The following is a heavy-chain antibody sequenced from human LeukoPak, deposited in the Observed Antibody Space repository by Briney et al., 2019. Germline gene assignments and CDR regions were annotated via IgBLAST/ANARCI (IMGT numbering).Heavy chain of an antibody. J-gene: IGHJ6*02. CDR1: GYTFTGPY. Sequence: ASVKVSCKASGYTFTGPYMHWVRQAPGQGLEWMGWINPNSGNTGYAQKFQGRVTMTRNTSISTAYMELSSLRSEDTAVYYCARGQMAQHRLSAINYYYGMDVWGQGTTVTVSS. V-gene: IGHV1-8*02. CDR2: INPNSGNT. CDR3: ARGQMAQHRLSAINYYYGMDV. D-gene: IGHD2-2*01.